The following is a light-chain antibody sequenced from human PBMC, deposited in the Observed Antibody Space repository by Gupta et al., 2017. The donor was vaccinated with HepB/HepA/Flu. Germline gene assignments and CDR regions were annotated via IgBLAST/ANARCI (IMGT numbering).Light chain of an antibody. J-gene: IGLJ1*01. V-gene: IGLV3-21*02. CDR2: DDR. CDR3: QVWDSSSDHYV. CDR1: NIGSKG. Sequence: SYVLTQSPSVSVAPGQTAGITCGGNNIGSKGVHWYQQKPGQAPVLVVYDDRDRPSGIPERFAGSNSGNTATLTISRVEAGDEADDYCQVWDSSSDHYVFGSGTKVTVL.